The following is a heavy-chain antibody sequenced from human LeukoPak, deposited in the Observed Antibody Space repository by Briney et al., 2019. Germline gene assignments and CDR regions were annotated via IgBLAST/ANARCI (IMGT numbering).Heavy chain of an antibody. CDR3: ASTRRYYYDSSGYLGDNDY. V-gene: IGHV1-8*01. D-gene: IGHD3-22*01. CDR2: MNPNSGNT. Sequence: ASVKVSCKASGYTFTSYDINWVRQATGQGLEWMGWMNPNSGNTGYAQKFQGRVTMTRNTSISTAYMELSSLRSEDTAVYYCASTRRYYYDSSGYLGDNDYWGQGTLVTVFS. J-gene: IGHJ4*02. CDR1: GYTFTSYD.